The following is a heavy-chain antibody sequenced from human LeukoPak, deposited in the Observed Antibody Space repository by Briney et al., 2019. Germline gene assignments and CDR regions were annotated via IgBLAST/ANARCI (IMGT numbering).Heavy chain of an antibody. CDR2: INHSGST. J-gene: IGHJ4*02. V-gene: IGHV4-34*01. Sequence: PSETLSLTCTLSGGSISSYYWSWIRLPPGKGLEWIGEINHSGSTNYSPPLKSRVTISVYTSKNQFSLKLSSVTAADTAVYYCAWRDHSSGTAMVTFFVWGQGTLVTVSS. D-gene: IGHD5-18*01. CDR3: AWRDHSSGTAMVTFFV. CDR1: GGSISSYY.